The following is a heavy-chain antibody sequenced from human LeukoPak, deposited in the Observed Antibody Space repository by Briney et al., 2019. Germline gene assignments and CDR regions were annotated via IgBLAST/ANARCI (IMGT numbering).Heavy chain of an antibody. D-gene: IGHD3-3*01. V-gene: IGHV3-23*01. J-gene: IGHJ4*02. CDR1: GFTFSSYA. Sequence: GGSLRLSCAASGFTFSSYAMSWVRQAPGKGLEWVSAISGSGGSTYYADSVKGRFTISRDNSKNTLYLQMNSLRAEDTAVYYCAKGLNDFWSGYPISDYWGQGTLVTVSS. CDR2: ISGSGGST. CDR3: AKGLNDFWSGYPISDY.